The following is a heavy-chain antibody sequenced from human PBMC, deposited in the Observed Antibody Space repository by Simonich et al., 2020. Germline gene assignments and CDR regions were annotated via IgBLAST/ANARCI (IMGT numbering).Heavy chain of an antibody. CDR3: ARSLGYYYYYYGMDV. CDR1: GGSISSYY. J-gene: IGHJ6*02. CDR2: SYYSGST. Sequence: QVQLQESGPGLVKPSETLSLTCTVSGGSISSYYWSWIRHPPGKGLEWIGYSYYSGSTNYNPSLKSRVTISVDTAKNQFSLKLSSVTAADTAVYYCARSLGYYYYYYGMDVWGQGTTVTVSS. V-gene: IGHV4-59*08. D-gene: IGHD1-26*01.